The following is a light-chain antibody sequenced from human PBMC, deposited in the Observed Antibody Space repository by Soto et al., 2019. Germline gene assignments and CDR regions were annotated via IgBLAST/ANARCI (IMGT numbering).Light chain of an antibody. CDR1: QSVSSY. J-gene: IGKJ1*01. V-gene: IGKV3-11*01. CDR2: DAS. CDR3: QQYNNWPWT. Sequence: EIVFTQSPATLSLSPGERATLFCRASQSVSSYFAWYQQKPGQAPNLLIYDASNRATGIPARFSGSGSGTDFTLTISSLEPEDFAVYYCQQYNNWPWTFGQGTKVDIK.